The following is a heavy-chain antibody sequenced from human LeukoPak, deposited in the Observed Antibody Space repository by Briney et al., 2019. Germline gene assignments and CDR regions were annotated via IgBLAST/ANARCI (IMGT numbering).Heavy chain of an antibody. J-gene: IGHJ4*02. D-gene: IGHD3-22*01. CDR2: INHSGST. Sequence: SETLSLTCAVYGGSFSGYYWSWIRQPPGKGLEWIGEINHSGSTNYNPSLKSRVTISVDTSKSQFSLKLSSVTAADTAVYYCARGTYYYDSSGYYYVLPDYWGQGTLVTVSS. CDR3: ARGTYYYDSSGYYYVLPDY. CDR1: GGSFSGYY. V-gene: IGHV4-34*01.